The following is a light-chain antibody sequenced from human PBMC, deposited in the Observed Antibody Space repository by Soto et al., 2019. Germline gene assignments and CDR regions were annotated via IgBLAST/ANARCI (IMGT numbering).Light chain of an antibody. J-gene: IGKJ1*01. Sequence: EIVMTQSPATLSVSPGERSPLSCRARQSVSSSYLAWSQQKPGQAPRLLIYGASSRATGIPDRFSGSGAGTDFTLTISRLGPEDFAVYYCQQYGSSPPWTFGQGTKVDIK. CDR2: GAS. CDR3: QQYGSSPPWT. CDR1: QSVSSSY. V-gene: IGKV3-20*01.